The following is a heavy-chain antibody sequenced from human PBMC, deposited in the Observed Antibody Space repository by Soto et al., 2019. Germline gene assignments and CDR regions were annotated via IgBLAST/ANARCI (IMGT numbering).Heavy chain of an antibody. CDR2: IYYSGST. CDR3: ARESSTSWYYFDY. V-gene: IGHV4-31*03. CDR1: GGSISSGGYY. Sequence: SETLSLTCTVSGGSISSGGYYWSWIRQHPGKGLEWIGYIYYSGSTYYNPSLKSRVTISVDTSKNQFSLKLSSVTAADTAVYYCARESSTSWYYFDYWGQGTLVTVSS. D-gene: IGHD2-2*01. J-gene: IGHJ4*02.